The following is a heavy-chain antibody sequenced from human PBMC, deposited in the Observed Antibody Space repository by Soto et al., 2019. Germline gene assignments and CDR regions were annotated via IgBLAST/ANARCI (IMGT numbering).Heavy chain of an antibody. CDR2: ISHDGSNK. Sequence: PGGSLRLSCAASGFTFRNYGMHWVRQAPGKGLEWVAVISHDGSNKYYADSVKGRFTISRDNSKNTLDLQMDSLRAEDTAVYYCAKGKYYDSSGYYYDYWGQGTLVTVS. CDR3: AKGKYYDSSGYYYDY. CDR1: GFTFRNYG. J-gene: IGHJ4*02. V-gene: IGHV3-30*18. D-gene: IGHD3-22*01.